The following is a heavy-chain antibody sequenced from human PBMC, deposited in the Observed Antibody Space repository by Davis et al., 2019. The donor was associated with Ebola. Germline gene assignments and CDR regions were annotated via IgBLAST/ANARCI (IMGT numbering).Heavy chain of an antibody. V-gene: IGHV3-74*01. Sequence: LSLTCAASGFTFSSYWMHWVRQAPGKGLVWVSRINSDGSSTSYADSVKGRFTISRDNAKNTLYLQMNSLKTEDTAVYYCTSTDRTFDYWGQGTLVTVSS. D-gene: IGHD1-14*01. J-gene: IGHJ4*02. CDR3: TSTDRTFDY. CDR2: INSDGSST. CDR1: GFTFSSYW.